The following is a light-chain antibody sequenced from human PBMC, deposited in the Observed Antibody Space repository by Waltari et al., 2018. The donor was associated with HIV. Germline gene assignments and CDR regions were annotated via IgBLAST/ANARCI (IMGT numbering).Light chain of an antibody. Sequence: SYELSQPPSVSVALGQTASITCGGADIGSKNVHWYRQKPGQAPVLVIYRDNNRPSGIPERFSGSNSGDTATLTISRAQAGDEADYYCQVWDGTTAYYVFATGTKVTVL. V-gene: IGLV3-9*01. CDR2: RDN. J-gene: IGLJ1*01. CDR1: DIGSKN. CDR3: QVWDGTTAYYV.